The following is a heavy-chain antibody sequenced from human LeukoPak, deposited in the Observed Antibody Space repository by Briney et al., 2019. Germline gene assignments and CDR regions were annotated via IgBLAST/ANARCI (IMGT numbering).Heavy chain of an antibody. CDR2: ITSSGGST. J-gene: IGHJ4*02. CDR3: ARVAEKQWLAPFDY. CDR1: GFTFSTYA. Sequence: GGSLRLSCAASGFTFSTYAMHWVRQAPGKGLEYVSAITSSGGSTNYANSVKGRFSISRDNSKNTLYLQMGSLRAEDMAVYYCARVAEKQWLAPFDYWGQGTLVIVSS. D-gene: IGHD6-19*01. V-gene: IGHV3-64*01.